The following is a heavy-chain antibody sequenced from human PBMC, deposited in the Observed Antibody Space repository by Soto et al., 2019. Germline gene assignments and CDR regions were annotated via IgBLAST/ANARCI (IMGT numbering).Heavy chain of an antibody. CDR1: VFTFEDSY. CDR3: VRGGGGGLFDP. CDR2: ISPGSRYP. D-gene: IGHD2-15*01. Sequence: LRRSCAGSVFTFEDSYMSWIRQAPGKGLEWLSYISPGSRYPAYADSVKGRFTISRDNAKRSLYLQMMSLTAEDTAIYYCVRGGGGGLFDPWGQGTMVTVSS. V-gene: IGHV3-11*06. J-gene: IGHJ5*02.